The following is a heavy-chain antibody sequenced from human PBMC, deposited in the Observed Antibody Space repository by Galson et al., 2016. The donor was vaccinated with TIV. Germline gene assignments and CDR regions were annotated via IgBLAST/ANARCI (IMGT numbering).Heavy chain of an antibody. D-gene: IGHD3-10*01. Sequence: SLRLSCAASGFTFTTLGMHWVRQAPGKGLEWVALIWSDGSKKYYADSVKGRFTISRDNSNNTLYLQMNSLRAEDTAVYYCVRGRSGLDVWGQGTTVTASS. CDR1: GFTFTTLG. J-gene: IGHJ6*02. CDR2: IWSDGSKK. CDR3: VRGRSGLDV. V-gene: IGHV3-33*01.